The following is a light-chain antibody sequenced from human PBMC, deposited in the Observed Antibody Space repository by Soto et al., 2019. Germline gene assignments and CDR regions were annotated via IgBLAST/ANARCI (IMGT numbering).Light chain of an antibody. J-gene: IGLJ1*01. Sequence: QSVLTQPPSISGAPGQGVTISCTGASSNVGPGDAVHWYQHIPGTTPKLLIYADNSRPSGVPDRFSASKSGTSASLAITGLQAEDEADYYCQSFDNGLLAYVFGTGTKLTVL. CDR3: QSFDNGLLAYV. CDR1: SSNVGPGDA. CDR2: ADN. V-gene: IGLV1-40*01.